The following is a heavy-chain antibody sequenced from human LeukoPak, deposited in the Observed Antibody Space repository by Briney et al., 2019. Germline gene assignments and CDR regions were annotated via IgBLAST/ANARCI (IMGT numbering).Heavy chain of an antibody. V-gene: IGHV4-59*01. J-gene: IGHJ6*02. Sequence: PSETLSLTCTVSGGSISSYYWSWIRQPPGKGLEWIGYIYYSGSTNYNPSLKSRVTISVDTSKNQFSLKLSSVTAADTAVYYCAALLHYYYGMDVWGQGTTVTVSS. CDR3: AALLHYYYGMDV. CDR2: IYYSGST. CDR1: GGSISSYY.